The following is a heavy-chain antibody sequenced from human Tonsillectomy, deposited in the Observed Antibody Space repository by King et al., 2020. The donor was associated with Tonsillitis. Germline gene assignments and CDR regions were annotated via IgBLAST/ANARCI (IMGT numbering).Heavy chain of an antibody. Sequence: QLVQSGAEVRKPGASVKISCKASGYTFISYGISWVRQAPGQGLEWMGWISVNRNNTNYTQKFQCRVTMTTDTSTSTAHMELRSLTSDDTAVYYCAGEWLVRLGWGLGGYGMDIWGQGTTVTVPS. V-gene: IGHV1-18*01. CDR2: ISVNRNNT. CDR1: GYTFISYG. CDR3: AGEWLVRLGWGLGGYGMDI. D-gene: IGHD6-19*01. J-gene: IGHJ6*02.